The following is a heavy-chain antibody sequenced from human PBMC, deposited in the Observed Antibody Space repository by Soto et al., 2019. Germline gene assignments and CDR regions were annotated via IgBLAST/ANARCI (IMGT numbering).Heavy chain of an antibody. CDR1: GGSSSGYY. D-gene: IGHD2-21*02. J-gene: IGHJ6*02. V-gene: IGHV4-34*01. Sequence: PSETLSLTCAVYGGSSSGYYWSWIRQPPGKGLEWIGEINHSGSTNYNPSLKSRVTISVDTSKNQFSLKLSSVTAADTAVYYCARVVVVVTAIPLSYYYYGMDVWGQGTTVTVSS. CDR3: ARVVVVVTAIPLSYYYYGMDV. CDR2: INHSGST.